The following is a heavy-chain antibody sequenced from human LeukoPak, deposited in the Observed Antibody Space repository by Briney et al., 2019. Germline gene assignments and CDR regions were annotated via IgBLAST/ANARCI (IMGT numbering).Heavy chain of an antibody. Sequence: GGSLRLSCAASGFTLSSLAMHWVRQAPGKGLEWVSSRGTRSGTKYYADSVMGRFTISRDSAMNSVSLQINSLRAEDTAVYYCLLQMTYGELSDPDFRGQGTLVTVSS. V-gene: IGHV3-21*01. CDR3: LLQMTYGELSDPDF. CDR1: GFTLSSLA. J-gene: IGHJ4*02. D-gene: IGHD3-16*02. CDR2: RGTRSGTK.